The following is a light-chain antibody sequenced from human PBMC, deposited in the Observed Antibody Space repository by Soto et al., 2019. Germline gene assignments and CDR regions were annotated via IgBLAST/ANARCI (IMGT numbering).Light chain of an antibody. CDR3: QQGDSFPIT. Sequence: DIQMTQSPSSVSASVGDRVTITCRASQSISSWLAWYQQKPGTVPRLLIYAASTLQDGVPSRFSGSGAGTEFTLTITSLQPEDFGTYYCQQGDSFPITFGQGTRLEIK. CDR1: QSISSW. CDR2: AAS. V-gene: IGKV1-12*01. J-gene: IGKJ5*01.